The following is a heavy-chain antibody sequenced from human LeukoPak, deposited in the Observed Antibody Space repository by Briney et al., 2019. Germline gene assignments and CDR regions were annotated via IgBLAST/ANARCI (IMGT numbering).Heavy chain of an antibody. CDR3: TRSLGVVIHGGMDV. Sequence: PSETLSLTCTVSGGSISSYHWSWIRQPPGKGLQWIGHIYYTGSTNYNPSLKSRLTISLDTSKNQFSLKLSSVTAADTAVYYCTRSLGVVIHGGMDVWGQGTRSPSR. V-gene: IGHV4-59*01. J-gene: IGHJ6*02. CDR1: GGSISSYH. D-gene: IGHD3-3*01. CDR2: IYYTGST.